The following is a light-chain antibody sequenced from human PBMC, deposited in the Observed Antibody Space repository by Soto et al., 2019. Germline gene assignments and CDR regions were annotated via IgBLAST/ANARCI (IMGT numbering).Light chain of an antibody. J-gene: IGLJ3*02. V-gene: IGLV1-51*02. CDR3: VTWDSRLSVGV. Sequence: QSVLTQPPSVSAAPGQKVTFSCSGGSSNIGNNYVSWYQQLPGTAPKLLIYENDKRRSGIADRFSGSKSGTSATLGITGIQTGDEADYYCVTWDSRLSVGVFGGGTQLTVL. CDR1: SSNIGNNY. CDR2: END.